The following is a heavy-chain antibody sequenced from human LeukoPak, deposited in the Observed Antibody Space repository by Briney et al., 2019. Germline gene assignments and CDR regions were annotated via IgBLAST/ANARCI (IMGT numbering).Heavy chain of an antibody. CDR2: ISYDGSNK. D-gene: IGHD6-13*01. CDR1: GFNFITYG. Sequence: GGSLRLSCAASGFNFITYGMHWVRQAPGKGLEWVAVISYDGSNKYYADSVKGRFTISRDNSKNTLYLQMNSLRAEDTAVYYCAKDLSYPGIAAAGRFDYWGQGTLVTVSS. J-gene: IGHJ4*02. CDR3: AKDLSYPGIAAAGRFDY. V-gene: IGHV3-30*18.